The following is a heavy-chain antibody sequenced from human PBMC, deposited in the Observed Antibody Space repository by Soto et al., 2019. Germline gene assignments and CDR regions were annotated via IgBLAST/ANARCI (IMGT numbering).Heavy chain of an antibody. CDR1: GFSLSTSGMC. CDR2: IDWDDDK. CDR3: ARSSHTQSWVLYPLDY. J-gene: IGHJ4*02. V-gene: IGHV2-70*11. D-gene: IGHD3-16*01. Sequence: GSGPTLVNPTQTLTLTCTFSGFSLSTSGMCVSWIRQPPGKALEWLARIDWDDDKYYSTSLKTRLTISKDTSKNQVVLTMTNMDPVDTATYYCARSSHTQSWVLYPLDYWGQGTLVTVSS.